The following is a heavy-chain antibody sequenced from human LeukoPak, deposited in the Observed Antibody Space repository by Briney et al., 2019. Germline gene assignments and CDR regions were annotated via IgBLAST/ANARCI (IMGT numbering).Heavy chain of an antibody. Sequence: SQTLSLTYAVDGGSLSGYYWSCTRQHPGNWREWIGEIIHSVSTNYNPSLKSRVPISVNTSKNQCSWKLSSVTAADTAVYYCARGFGPIGYYPGAYFDYWGQGTLVTVSS. J-gene: IGHJ4*02. D-gene: IGHD3-22*01. CDR1: GGSLSGYY. V-gene: IGHV4-34*01. CDR3: ARGFGPIGYYPGAYFDY. CDR2: IIHSVST.